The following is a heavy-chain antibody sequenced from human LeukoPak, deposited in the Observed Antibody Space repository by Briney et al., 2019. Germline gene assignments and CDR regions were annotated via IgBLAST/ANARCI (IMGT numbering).Heavy chain of an antibody. D-gene: IGHD3-10*01. V-gene: IGHV3-23*01. J-gene: IGHJ4*02. CDR3: ANGRLYGYFDY. CDR2: ISGSGGST. CDR1: GFTFSSYA. Sequence: GGSLRLSCAASGFTFSSYAMSCVRQAPGKGLEWVSAISGSGGSTYYADSVKGRFTISRDYSKHTLYLQMNSLRAEDTAVYYCANGRLYGYFDYWGQGTLVTVSS.